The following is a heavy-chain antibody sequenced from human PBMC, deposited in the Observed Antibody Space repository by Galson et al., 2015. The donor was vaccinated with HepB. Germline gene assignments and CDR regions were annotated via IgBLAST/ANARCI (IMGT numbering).Heavy chain of an antibody. CDR3: ARVGAVAGTLDY. D-gene: IGHD6-19*01. J-gene: IGHJ4*02. V-gene: IGHV3-33*08. CDR2: IWYDGSNK. CDR1: GFTFSSYG. Sequence: SLRLSCAASGFTFSSYGMHWVRQAPGKGLEWVAVIWYDGSNKYYADSVKGRFTISRDNSKNTLYLQMNSLRAEDTAVYYCARVGAVAGTLDYWGQGTLVTVSS.